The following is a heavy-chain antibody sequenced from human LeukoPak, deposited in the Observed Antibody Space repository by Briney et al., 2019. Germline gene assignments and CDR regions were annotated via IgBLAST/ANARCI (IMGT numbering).Heavy chain of an antibody. D-gene: IGHD2-21*01. CDR1: GGSISSGGYY. CDR2: IYYSGST. V-gene: IGHV4-31*03. Sequence: PSETLSLTCTVSGGSISSGGYYWSWIRQHPGKGLEWIGYIYYSGSTYYNPSLKSRVTISVDTSKNQFSLKLSSVTAADTAVYYCAGLAIPPIFDYWGQGTLVTVSS. J-gene: IGHJ4*02. CDR3: AGLAIPPIFDY.